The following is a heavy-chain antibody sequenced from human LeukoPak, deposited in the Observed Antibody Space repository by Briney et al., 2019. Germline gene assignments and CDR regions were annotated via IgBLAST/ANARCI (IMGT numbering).Heavy chain of an antibody. CDR1: GLPFSTYA. Sequence: GGSLRLSCAASGLPFSTYAMSWVRQAPGKGLEWVSAISYSGDTTYYADSVKGRFAISRDNSKNTLYLQMHTLRAEDTAIYYCATLTVAGLDYWGQGTLVTVSS. J-gene: IGHJ4*02. CDR2: ISYSGDTT. CDR3: ATLTVAGLDY. V-gene: IGHV3-23*01. D-gene: IGHD6-19*01.